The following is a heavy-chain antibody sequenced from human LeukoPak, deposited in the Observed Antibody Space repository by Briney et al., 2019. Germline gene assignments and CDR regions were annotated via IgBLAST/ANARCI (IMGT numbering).Heavy chain of an antibody. Sequence: SPVHWVRQAPGKGLEWVAVISYDGSNKYYADFVKGRFTISRDNSKNTLYLQMNSLRAEDTAVYYCARTTTVSLLRHDYYYGMDVWGQGTTVTVSS. CDR3: ARTTTVSLLRHDYYYGMDV. CDR2: ISYDGSNK. CDR1: SP. J-gene: IGHJ6*02. V-gene: IGHV3-30*04. D-gene: IGHD4-17*01.